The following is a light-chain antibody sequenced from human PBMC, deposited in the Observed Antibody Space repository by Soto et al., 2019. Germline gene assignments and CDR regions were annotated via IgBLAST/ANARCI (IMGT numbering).Light chain of an antibody. CDR3: QQYATAPIT. CDR1: QSVTSNY. J-gene: IGKJ5*01. CDR2: VAS. V-gene: IGKV3-20*01. Sequence: ENVLTQSPGTLSLSPGERATLSCTSSQSVTSNYLAGYQQKPGQDTRLLIYVASVRATGITDRFSGSGSGADFTLTISKLETEDFAIYYCQQYATAPITFGQGTRLEN.